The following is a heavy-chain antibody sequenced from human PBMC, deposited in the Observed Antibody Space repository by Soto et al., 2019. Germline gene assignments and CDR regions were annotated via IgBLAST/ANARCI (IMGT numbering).Heavy chain of an antibody. CDR2: IFHSGSA. J-gene: IGHJ4*03. CDR3: ARLRDYYLTSIWPQGCYF. D-gene: IGHD3-10*01. Sequence: TRSLPWSVSGGSIKRDCYFWCCVRQRTGKGLEWMGHIFHSGSAYYNAFLKTRVSISVDTSKNQFSLKLNSVTAADTAFYYFARLRDYYLTSIWPQGCYF. V-gene: IGHV4-31*02. CDR1: GGSIKRDCYF.